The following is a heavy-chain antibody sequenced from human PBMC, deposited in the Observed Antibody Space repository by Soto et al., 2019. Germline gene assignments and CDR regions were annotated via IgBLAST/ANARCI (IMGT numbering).Heavy chain of an antibody. Sequence: QVQLVQSGAEVKKPGSSVKVSCKASGGTFSSYAISWVRQAPGRGLEWMGGIIPIFGTANYAQKFQGRVTITADESTSTAYTELSSLRSEDTAVYYCARTRTTVKVGPAPGDYWGQGTLVTVSS. CDR1: GGTFSSYA. J-gene: IGHJ4*02. CDR2: IIPIFGTA. D-gene: IGHD2-15*01. V-gene: IGHV1-69*12. CDR3: ARTRTTVKVGPAPGDY.